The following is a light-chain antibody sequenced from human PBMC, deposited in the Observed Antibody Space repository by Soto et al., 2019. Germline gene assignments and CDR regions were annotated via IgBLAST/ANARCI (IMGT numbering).Light chain of an antibody. V-gene: IGLV2-14*03. CDR3: SSYTSNSTLVV. J-gene: IGLJ2*01. CDR2: DVS. Sequence: QAVVTQPASVSGSPGQSITISCTGTSSDVGGYNYVSWYQQHPGKAPKLMIYDVSNRPSGVSNRFSGSKSGDTASLTISGLQAEDEADYYCSSYTSNSTLVVFGGGTKVTVL. CDR1: SSDVGGYNY.